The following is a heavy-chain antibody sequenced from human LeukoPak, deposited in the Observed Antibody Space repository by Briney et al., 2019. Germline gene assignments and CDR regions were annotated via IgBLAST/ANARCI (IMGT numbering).Heavy chain of an antibody. D-gene: IGHD2-15*01. CDR2: IYYSGST. CDR1: GGSISNYY. Sequence: SETLSFTSTGSGGSISNYYWRWLRQPPGKGLEWIGYIYYSGSTNYNPSLKSRVTVSLDTSKNHFSLKLSSVTAADTAVYYCATSVVARATLRNLYVMDVWGQGTSVTVSS. CDR3: ATSVVARATLRNLYVMDV. V-gene: IGHV4-59*01. J-gene: IGHJ6*02.